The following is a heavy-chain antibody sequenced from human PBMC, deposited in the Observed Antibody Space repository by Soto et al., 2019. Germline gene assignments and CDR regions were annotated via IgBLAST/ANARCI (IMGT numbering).Heavy chain of an antibody. J-gene: IGHJ4*02. CDR1: GYTFTSYG. V-gene: IGHV1-18*01. Sequence: QVQLVQSGAEVKKPGASVKVSCKASGYTFTSYGISWVRQAPGQGLEWMGWISAYNGNTKYAQKLQGRVTMTTETSTSTAYMEWRSLRSDDTAVYYCARDLGGSYYAPVDYWGQGTLVTVSS. CDR2: ISAYNGNT. CDR3: ARDLGGSYYAPVDY. D-gene: IGHD1-26*01.